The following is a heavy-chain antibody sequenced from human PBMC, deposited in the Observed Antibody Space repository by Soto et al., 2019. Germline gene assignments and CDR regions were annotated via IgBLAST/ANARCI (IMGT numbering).Heavy chain of an antibody. CDR3: ARARCWSGYSRVYGMDV. Sequence: LSLTGTGRAGSNSRYQWTSIRQPPAKGLQWIGFFYYSGSTTYNPSLKSRVTISPDTSKNQFSLRLSSVTAADTAVYYCARARCWSGYSRVYGMDVCAQGTSVTLSS. J-gene: IGHJ6*02. CDR2: FYYSGST. V-gene: IGHV4-59*01. CDR1: AGSNSRYQ. D-gene: IGHD3-3*01.